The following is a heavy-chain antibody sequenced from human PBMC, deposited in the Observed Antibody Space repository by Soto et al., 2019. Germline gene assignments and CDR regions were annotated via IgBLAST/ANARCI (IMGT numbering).Heavy chain of an antibody. V-gene: IGHV4-59*01. CDR1: GGSISSYY. Sequence: SETLCLTCTVSGGSISSYYWSWIRQPPGKGLEWVGCIYYSGSTTYNASLKSRGTTTVDKNKKHLSFKLSSVTAEDTAGYYCARAAAYTLGAFDFWGQGTLVTVSS. CDR3: ARAAAYTLGAFDF. CDR2: IYYSGST. D-gene: IGHD1-1*01. J-gene: IGHJ4*02.